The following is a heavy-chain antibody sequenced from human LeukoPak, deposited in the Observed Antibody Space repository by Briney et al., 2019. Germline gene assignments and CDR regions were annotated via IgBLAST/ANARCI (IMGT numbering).Heavy chain of an antibody. Sequence: GGSLRLSCAASAFTFSSYSMNWVRQAPGKGLEWVSYISSSGSTIYYADSVKGRFTISRDNAKNSLYLQMNSLRAEDTAVYYCAEHGITMIGGVWGKGTTVTISS. CDR2: ISSSGSTI. J-gene: IGHJ6*04. D-gene: IGHD3-10*02. CDR3: AEHGITMIGGV. V-gene: IGHV3-48*04. CDR1: AFTFSSYS.